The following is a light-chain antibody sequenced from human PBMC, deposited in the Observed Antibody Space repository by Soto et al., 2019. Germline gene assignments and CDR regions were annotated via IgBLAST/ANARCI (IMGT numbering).Light chain of an antibody. V-gene: IGKV3-20*01. Sequence: EIVLTQSPGTLSLSPGERATLSCRASQTVTNNYLAWYQQKPGLAPRLLIFGASSRATGIPDRFGGSGSGTDFTLPISSLEPEDFAVYYCQQYGSSPLFTFGAGAKVDFK. CDR3: QQYGSSPLFT. CDR1: QTVTNNY. CDR2: GAS. J-gene: IGKJ3*01.